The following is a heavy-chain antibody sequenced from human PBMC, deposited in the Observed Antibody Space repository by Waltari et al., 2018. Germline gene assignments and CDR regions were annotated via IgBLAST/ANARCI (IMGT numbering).Heavy chain of an antibody. V-gene: IGHV4-4*07. CDR2: VYTSGTP. CDR3: AKDGIPAGGYYFYYGMDV. Sequence: QPAGKGLEWIGRVYTSGTPNYSASLTSRVTISLDKPKNQFSLHLASVTAADTAVYYCAKDGIPAGGYYFYYGMDVWGPGTTVTV. D-gene: IGHD2-15*01. J-gene: IGHJ6*02.